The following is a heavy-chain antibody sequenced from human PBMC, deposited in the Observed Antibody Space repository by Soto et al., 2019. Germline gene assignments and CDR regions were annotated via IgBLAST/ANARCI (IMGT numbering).Heavy chain of an antibody. Sequence: ETLSLTCAVSGSTISSAYYWGWIRQSPGKGLEWIGSIYHSGSIYHSGSTHYNPSLKSRVTISVETSKNQFSLRLTSVTAADTAVYYCARNRTGALFDYWGQGALVTVSS. D-gene: IGHD1-1*01. CDR3: ARNRTGALFDY. CDR2: IYHSGST. V-gene: IGHV4-38-2*01. CDR1: GSTISSAYY. J-gene: IGHJ4*02.